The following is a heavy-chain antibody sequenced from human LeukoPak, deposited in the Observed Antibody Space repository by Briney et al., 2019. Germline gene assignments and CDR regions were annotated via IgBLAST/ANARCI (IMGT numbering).Heavy chain of an antibody. CDR1: GFTFSSYG. V-gene: IGHV3-33*06. J-gene: IGHJ6*03. CDR2: IWYDGSNK. CDR3: AKDSGNYHYYMDV. Sequence: GGSLRLSCAASGFTFSSYGMHWVRQAPGKGLEWVAVIWYDGSNKYYADSVKGRFTISRDNSKNTLYLQMNSLRAEDTAVYYCAKDSGNYHYYMDVWGKGTTVTISS. D-gene: IGHD3-10*01.